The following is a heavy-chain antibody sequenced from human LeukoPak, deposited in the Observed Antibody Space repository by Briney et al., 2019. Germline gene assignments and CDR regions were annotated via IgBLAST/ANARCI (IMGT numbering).Heavy chain of an antibody. D-gene: IGHD2-2*01. CDR2: INSDGSST. CDR1: GFTFSSYW. J-gene: IGHJ4*02. V-gene: IGHV3-74*01. Sequence: GGSLRLSFAASGFTFSSYWMHWVRQAPGKGLVWVSRINSDGSSTSYADSVKGRFTISRDNSNNTLSLQMTSLRAGDTAVYYCAKDHDALVPAAQFDYWGQGTLVTVSS. CDR3: AKDHDALVPAAQFDY.